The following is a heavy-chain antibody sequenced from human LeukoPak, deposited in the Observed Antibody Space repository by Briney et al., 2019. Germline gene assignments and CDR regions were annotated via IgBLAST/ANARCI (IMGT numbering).Heavy chain of an antibody. Sequence: ASVKVSCKASGYTFTGYYIHWVRQAPGQGLEWMGWVNPKSGGTNYAQKFQGRVTMTRDTSISTVYMVLSSLRSDDTAVYYCGRVAAAGIYPYYYNAMDVWGQGTTVTVSS. CDR3: GRVAAAGIYPYYYNAMDV. D-gene: IGHD6-13*01. CDR2: VNPKSGGT. V-gene: IGHV1-2*02. J-gene: IGHJ6*02. CDR1: GYTFTGYY.